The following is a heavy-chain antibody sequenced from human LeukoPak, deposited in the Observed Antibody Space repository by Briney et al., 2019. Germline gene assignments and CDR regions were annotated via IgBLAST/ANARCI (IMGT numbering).Heavy chain of an antibody. CDR3: ARGPWDYYDSSNYRTFDY. Sequence: GGSLRLSCAASGFIFRDYHIHWVRQAPGKGLEWVSSISSSAGYMYYADSVKGRFTISRDNARNSLYLQMDTLRAEDTAVYYCARGPWDYYDSSNYRTFDYWGQGTLVTVSS. CDR1: GFIFRDYH. J-gene: IGHJ4*02. V-gene: IGHV3-21*01. D-gene: IGHD3-22*01. CDR2: ISSSAGYM.